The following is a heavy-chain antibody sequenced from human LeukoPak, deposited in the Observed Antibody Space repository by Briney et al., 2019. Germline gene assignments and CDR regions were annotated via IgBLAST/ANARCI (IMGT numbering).Heavy chain of an antibody. Sequence: GGSLRLSCAASGFTFSSYAMHWVRQAPGKGLEYVSAISSNGGSTYYANSVKGRFTISRDNSKNTLYLQMGSLRAEDMAVYYCARDHYGENAGYYFDYWGQGTLVTVSS. CDR2: ISSNGGST. V-gene: IGHV3-64*01. CDR1: GFTFSSYA. D-gene: IGHD4-17*01. J-gene: IGHJ4*02. CDR3: ARDHYGENAGYYFDY.